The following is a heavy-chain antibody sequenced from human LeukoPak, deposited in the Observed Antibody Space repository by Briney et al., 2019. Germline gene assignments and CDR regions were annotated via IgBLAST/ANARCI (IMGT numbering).Heavy chain of an antibody. Sequence: ASVKVSCKASGGTFSSYAISWVRRDPGQELEWMGRIIPIFGTANYAQKFQGRVTITTDESTSTAYMELSSLRSEDTAVYYCARRPYFEVAGGWFDPWGQGTLVTVSS. CDR1: GGTFSSYA. CDR3: ARRPYFEVAGGWFDP. J-gene: IGHJ5*02. D-gene: IGHD6-19*01. V-gene: IGHV1-69*05. CDR2: IIPIFGTA.